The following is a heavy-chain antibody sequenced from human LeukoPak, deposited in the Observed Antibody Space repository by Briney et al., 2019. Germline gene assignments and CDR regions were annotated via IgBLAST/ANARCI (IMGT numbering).Heavy chain of an antibody. CDR2: ISSSGSTI. J-gene: IGHJ4*02. Sequence: PGGSLRLSCAASGFTFSSYEMNWVRQTPGKGLEWVSYISSSGSTIYYADSVKGRFTISRDNAKNSLYLQMNSLRAEDTAVYYCAREGHFYFDYWGQGTLVTVSS. D-gene: IGHD3-3*02. V-gene: IGHV3-48*03. CDR1: GFTFSSYE. CDR3: AREGHFYFDY.